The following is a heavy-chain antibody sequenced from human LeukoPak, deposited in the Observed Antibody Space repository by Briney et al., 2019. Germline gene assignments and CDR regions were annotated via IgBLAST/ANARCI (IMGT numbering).Heavy chain of an antibody. J-gene: IGHJ6*02. D-gene: IGHD4-23*01. Sequence: PGKSLRLSCAASGFTFNTYGMHWVRQAPGKGLEWVAVISFDGSNKYYADSVKGRFTISRDNSGNTLYLQVDSLIPDDTAVYYCAKDRSRPNLSGRWGYYYYGMDVWGQGTTVTVSS. CDR3: AKDRSRPNLSGRWGYYYYGMDV. V-gene: IGHV3-30*18. CDR1: GFTFNTYG. CDR2: ISFDGSNK.